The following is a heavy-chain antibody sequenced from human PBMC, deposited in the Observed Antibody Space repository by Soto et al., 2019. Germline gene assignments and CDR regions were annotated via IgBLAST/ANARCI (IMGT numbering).Heavy chain of an antibody. J-gene: IGHJ4*02. CDR2: IYYSGST. Sequence: QVQLQESGPGLVKPSQTLSLTCTVSGGSISSGDYYWSWIRQPPGKGLEWIGYIYYSGSTYYNPSLKSRVTISVDTSKNQFSLKRSSVTAADTAVYYCARVGDDYGDSPYFDYWGQGTLVTVSS. CDR1: GGSISSGDYY. V-gene: IGHV4-30-4*01. D-gene: IGHD4-17*01. CDR3: ARVGDDYGDSPYFDY.